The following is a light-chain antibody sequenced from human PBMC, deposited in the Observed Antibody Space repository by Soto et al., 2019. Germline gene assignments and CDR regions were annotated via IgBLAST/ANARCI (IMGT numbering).Light chain of an antibody. J-gene: IGKJ1*01. CDR1: QGIRND. CDR2: AAS. Sequence: AIQMTQSPSSLSASVGDRVTITCRASQGIRNDLGWYQQKPGKAPKLLLYAASSLQSGVPSRCSGSGSGTDFTLTISSLQPEDFANYYCLQDYNYPLTFGQGTKVEIK. V-gene: IGKV1-6*01. CDR3: LQDYNYPLT.